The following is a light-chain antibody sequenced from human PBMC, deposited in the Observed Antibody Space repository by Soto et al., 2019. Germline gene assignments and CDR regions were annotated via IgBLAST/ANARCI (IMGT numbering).Light chain of an antibody. J-gene: IGKJ5*01. CDR2: STS. V-gene: IGKV1-39*01. Sequence: DFQMTQSPPSLSAAVGDRVSITCRARRPIGSHLNWYQQKPGKAPKLLIYSTSNLQSGVPSGFSVSVSGTNLSITISNLQPEDCETYDGQQSFSVPPTFGQGTRLEIK. CDR3: QQSFSVPPT. CDR1: RPIGSH.